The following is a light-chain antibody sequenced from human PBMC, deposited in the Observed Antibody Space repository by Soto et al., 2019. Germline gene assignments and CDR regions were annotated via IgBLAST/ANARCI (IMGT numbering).Light chain of an antibody. J-gene: IGKJ4*01. CDR1: QSVSNNY. CDR3: QQYASSPVT. Sequence: ENVLTQSPGTLSLSPGDRASLSCRASQSVSNNYVAWHQQRPGQAPRLLIFGASNRATGVPDRFTGSASGTDFTLTISTLQPEDFALYFCQQYASSPVTFRGGTKLEI. V-gene: IGKV3-20*01. CDR2: GAS.